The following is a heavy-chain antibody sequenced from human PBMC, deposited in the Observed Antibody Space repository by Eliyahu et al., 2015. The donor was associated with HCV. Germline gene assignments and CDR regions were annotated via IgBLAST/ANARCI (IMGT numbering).Heavy chain of an antibody. Sequence: EVQLLESGGGLVQPGGSLRLSCAASGXTFXSYAMXXVRQAPGKGLEWVSSIWGSGANTYYADTVKGRTTISRDNSKNTLYLHMNSLRAEDTAVYYCAKDRCDSCLDYFDCWGQGTLVTVSS. D-gene: IGHD2-2*01. V-gene: IGHV3-23*01. J-gene: IGHJ4*02. CDR3: AKDRCDSCLDYFDC. CDR2: IWGSGANT. CDR1: GXTFXSYA.